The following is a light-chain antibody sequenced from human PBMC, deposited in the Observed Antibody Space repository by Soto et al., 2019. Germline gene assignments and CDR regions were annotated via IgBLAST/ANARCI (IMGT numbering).Light chain of an antibody. CDR2: DDR. V-gene: IGLV3-21*02. J-gene: IGLJ2*01. CDR1: NIGSKS. CDR3: QEWDSTLDQWI. Sequence: SYELTQPPSVSVAPGQTATITCGGGNIGSKSVNWYQQRPGQAPVLVVYDDRDRPSGIPDRFYGSNSGNTATLTISRVEVGDEADYHCQEWDSTLDQWIFGGGTQLTVL.